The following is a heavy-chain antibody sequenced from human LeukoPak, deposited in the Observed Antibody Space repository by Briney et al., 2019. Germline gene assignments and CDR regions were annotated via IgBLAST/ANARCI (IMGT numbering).Heavy chain of an antibody. V-gene: IGHV3-21*01. Sequence: GGSLRLSCAASGFTFSSYSMKWVRQAPGKGLEWVSSISSSSSYIYYADSVKGRFTISRDNAKNSLYLQMNSLRAEDTAVYYCAIDPVDCTNGVCYRIWDYWGQGTLVTVSS. CDR2: ISSSSSYI. J-gene: IGHJ4*02. D-gene: IGHD2-8*01. CDR1: GFTFSSYS. CDR3: AIDPVDCTNGVCYRIWDY.